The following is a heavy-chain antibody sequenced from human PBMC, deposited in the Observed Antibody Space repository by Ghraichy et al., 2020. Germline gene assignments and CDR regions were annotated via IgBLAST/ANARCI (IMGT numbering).Heavy chain of an antibody. CDR2: IYHSGST. Sequence: PETLSLTCTVSGYSISSGYYWGWIRQPPGKGLEWIGSIYHSGSTYYNPSLKSRVTISVDTSKNQFSLKLSSVTAADTAVYYCARAVRGWSSGPWEAFDIWGQGTMVTVSS. CDR1: GYSISSGYY. CDR3: ARAVRGWSSGPWEAFDI. D-gene: IGHD6-19*01. V-gene: IGHV4-38-2*02. J-gene: IGHJ3*02.